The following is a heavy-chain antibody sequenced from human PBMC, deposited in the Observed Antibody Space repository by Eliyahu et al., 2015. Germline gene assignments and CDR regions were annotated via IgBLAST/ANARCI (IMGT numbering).Heavy chain of an antibody. CDR2: IYYSGST. V-gene: IGHV4-39*07. D-gene: IGHD1-1*01. Sequence: QLQLQESGPGLVKPSETLSLTCTVSGXXXSSSSYYWGWIRQPPGKGLEWIGSIYYSGSTYYNPSLKSRVTISVDTSKNQFSLKLSSVTAADTAVYYCARELGMERLRLDVWGQGTTVTVSS. CDR3: ARELGMERLRLDV. J-gene: IGHJ6*02. CDR1: GXXXSSSSYY.